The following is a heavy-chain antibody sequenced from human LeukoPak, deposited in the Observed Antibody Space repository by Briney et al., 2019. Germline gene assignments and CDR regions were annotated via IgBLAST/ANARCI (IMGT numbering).Heavy chain of an antibody. J-gene: IGHJ3*01. D-gene: IGHD3-10*01. Sequence: PSETLSLTCAVYGGSFSGYYWSWIRQPAGKGLEWIGRIYASGSTDYNPALKSRLTISVGSSKRQFSLKLTSVTAADTAIYFCARGSTLPDAFDLWGQGTMVTVSS. CDR2: IYASGST. V-gene: IGHV4-59*10. CDR1: GGSFSGYY. CDR3: ARGSTLPDAFDL.